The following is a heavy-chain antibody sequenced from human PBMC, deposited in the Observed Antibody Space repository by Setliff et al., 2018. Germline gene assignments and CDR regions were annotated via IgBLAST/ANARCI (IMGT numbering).Heavy chain of an antibody. CDR3: ALSSSWFKDFQH. CDR2: FYHSGSM. J-gene: IGHJ1*01. D-gene: IGHD6-13*01. V-gene: IGHV4-59*01. CDR1: GGSISSSY. Sequence: PSETLSLTCTVSGGSISSSYWSWIRQPPGKGLEWIGYFYHSGSMNYSPSLKGRVTISEDMSKNQFSLKVSSVTAADTAIYYCALSSSWFKDFQHWGQGTLVTVSS.